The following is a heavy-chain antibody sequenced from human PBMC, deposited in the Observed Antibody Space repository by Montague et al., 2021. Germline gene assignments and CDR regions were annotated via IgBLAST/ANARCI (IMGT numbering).Heavy chain of an antibody. V-gene: IGHV4-59*01. Sequence: SETLSLTCSVSGASISDYYWSWIRQPPGKGLEWIGYIYYSRRTNYNPSLKCRVTISVDTSTNQFSLKLSSVTAAATAFYYCAVTNPYYYYGMDVWGQGTTVTVSS. CDR1: GASISDYY. J-gene: IGHJ6*02. CDR2: IYYSRRT. D-gene: IGHD1-14*01. CDR3: AVTNPYYYYGMDV.